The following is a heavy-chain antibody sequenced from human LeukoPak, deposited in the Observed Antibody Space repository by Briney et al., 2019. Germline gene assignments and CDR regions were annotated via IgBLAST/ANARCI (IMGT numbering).Heavy chain of an antibody. J-gene: IGHJ4*02. CDR2: IYHSGST. V-gene: IGHV4-4*02. CDR3: ARTPRYCSSTSCYTIDY. Sequence: PSGTLSLTCAVSGGSISSSNWWSWVRQPPGKGLEWIGEIYHSGSTNYNPSLKSRVTISVDTSKNQISLKLSSVTAADTAVYYCARTPRYCSSTSCYTIDYWGQGTLVTVSS. CDR1: GGSISSSNW. D-gene: IGHD2-2*02.